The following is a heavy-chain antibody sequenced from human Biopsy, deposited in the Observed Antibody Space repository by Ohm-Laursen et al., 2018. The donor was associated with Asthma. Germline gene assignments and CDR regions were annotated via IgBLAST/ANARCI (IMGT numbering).Heavy chain of an antibody. V-gene: IGHV3-30*18. Sequence: SLRLSCSASGFRFPNYGMHWVRQAPGKGLDWVAVISFDGSNKNYTDSVKGRFTISRDNSRNTLHLQMNSLRAEDTAVYYCAKDVFPGWELRRGPDYWGQGTLVTVSS. CDR1: GFRFPNYG. D-gene: IGHD1-26*01. CDR3: AKDVFPGWELRRGPDY. J-gene: IGHJ4*02. CDR2: ISFDGSNK.